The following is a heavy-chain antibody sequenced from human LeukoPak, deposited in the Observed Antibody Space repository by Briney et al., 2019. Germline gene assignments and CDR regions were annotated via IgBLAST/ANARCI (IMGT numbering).Heavy chain of an antibody. CDR2: INPNSGGT. V-gene: IGHV1-2*02. CDR3: AREGPTSRYCSGGSCYHDAFDI. D-gene: IGHD2-15*01. CDR1: GYTFTGYY. J-gene: IGHJ3*02. Sequence: ASVKVSCKASGYTFTGYYMHWVRQAPGQGLEWMGWINPNSGGTNYAQKFQGRVTMTRDTSISTAYMELSRLRSDDTAVYYCAREGPTSRYCSGGSCYHDAFDIWGQGTMVTASS.